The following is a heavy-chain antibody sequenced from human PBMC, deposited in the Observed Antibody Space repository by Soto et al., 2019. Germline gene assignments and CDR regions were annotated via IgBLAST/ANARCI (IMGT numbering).Heavy chain of an antibody. Sequence: PSETLSLTCTVSGGSISSGGYYWSWIRQHPGKGLEWIGYIYHSGSTYYNPSLKSRVTISVDTSKNQFSLKLSSVTAADTAVYYCARVLPAAIGGWLDPWGQGTLVTVYS. CDR1: GGSISSGGYY. CDR2: IYHSGST. V-gene: IGHV4-31*03. CDR3: ARVLPAAIGGWLDP. D-gene: IGHD2-2*01. J-gene: IGHJ5*02.